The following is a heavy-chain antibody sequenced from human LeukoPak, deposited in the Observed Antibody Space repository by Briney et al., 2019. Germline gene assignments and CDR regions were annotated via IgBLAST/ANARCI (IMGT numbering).Heavy chain of an antibody. CDR2: TYYRSKRYN. CDR1: GDSVPSNSAP. CDR3: ARGRCGSSQNWFDR. D-gene: IGHD6-13*01. Sequence: SQTLSLTFVISGDSVPSNSAPGNCLRQSPSRGLEWLGSTYYRSKRYNDNAVSVKSRITINPHTSKNQFSLQLNSVTPEDTAVYYWARGRCGSSQNWFDRWGQGTLVTVSS. J-gene: IGHJ5*02. V-gene: IGHV6-1*01.